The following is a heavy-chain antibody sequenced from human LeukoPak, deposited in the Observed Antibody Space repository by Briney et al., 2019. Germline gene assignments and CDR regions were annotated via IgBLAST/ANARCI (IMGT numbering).Heavy chain of an antibody. V-gene: IGHV3-33*06. D-gene: IGHD5-18*01. CDR1: GFTFSSYG. Sequence: GGSLRLAFAAAGFTFSSYGTRWGRQAPGKGLEWVAVIWYDGSNKYYADSVKGRFTISRDNSKNTLYLQMNSLPPNHTPVSYCAKDTRGYSYGHDAFDIWGQGTMVTVSS. J-gene: IGHJ3*02. CDR3: AKDTRGYSYGHDAFDI. CDR2: IWYDGSNK.